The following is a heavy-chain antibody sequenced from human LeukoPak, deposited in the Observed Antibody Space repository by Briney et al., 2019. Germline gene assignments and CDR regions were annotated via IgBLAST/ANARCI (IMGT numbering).Heavy chain of an antibody. D-gene: IGHD3-22*01. Sequence: SETLSLTCTVSGGSISSYYWSWIRQPAGKGLEWIGRIYTSGSTNYNPSLKSRVTMSVDTSKNQFSLKLSSVTAADTAVYYCAGWQITMIVVVTNAHFDYWGQGTLVTVSS. CDR2: IYTSGST. CDR3: AGWQITMIVVVTNAHFDY. CDR1: GGSISSYY. V-gene: IGHV4-4*07. J-gene: IGHJ4*02.